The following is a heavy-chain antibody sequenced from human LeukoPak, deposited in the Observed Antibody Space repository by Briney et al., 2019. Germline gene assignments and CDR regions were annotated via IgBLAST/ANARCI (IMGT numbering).Heavy chain of an antibody. CDR2: INPNSGGT. V-gene: IGHV1-2*06. J-gene: IGHJ6*03. CDR1: GYTFTGYY. Sequence: ASVKVSCKASGYTFTGYYMHWVRQAPGQGLEWMGRINPNSGGTNYAQKFQGRVTMTTDTSISTAYMELSSPRSDDTAVYYRAREGYYYYYMDVWGKGTPVTVSS. CDR3: AREGYYYYYMDV.